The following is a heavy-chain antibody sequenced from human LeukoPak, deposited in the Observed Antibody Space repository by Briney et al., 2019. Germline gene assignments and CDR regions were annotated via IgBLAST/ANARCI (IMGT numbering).Heavy chain of an antibody. V-gene: IGHV3-7*03. J-gene: IGHJ4*02. D-gene: IGHD3-9*01. CDR2: INQGGSEK. CDR3: ASGNNDWSL. Sequence: GGSLRLSCAASGFTFSNYYMSWVRQAPGKGLEWVANINQGGSEKYYVDSVKGRFTISRDNAENSLYLQMNSLRTEDTAVYYCASGNNDWSLGGQGTLVTVSS. CDR1: GFTFSNYY.